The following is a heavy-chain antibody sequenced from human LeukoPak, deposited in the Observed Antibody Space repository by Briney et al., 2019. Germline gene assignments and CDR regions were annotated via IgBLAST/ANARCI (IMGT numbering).Heavy chain of an antibody. Sequence: SQTLSLTCTVSGVSITSDDYYWSWIRQPPGKGLEWIGYIYSSGSTYHNPSLKSRITISLDMSKNQFSLKLNSVTAADTAVYYCARARTRPYDVLTGYYTPDGFDIWGQGTMVTVSS. CDR2: IYSSGST. CDR3: ARARTRPYDVLTGYYTPDGFDI. J-gene: IGHJ3*02. V-gene: IGHV4-30-4*01. D-gene: IGHD3-9*01. CDR1: GVSITSDDYY.